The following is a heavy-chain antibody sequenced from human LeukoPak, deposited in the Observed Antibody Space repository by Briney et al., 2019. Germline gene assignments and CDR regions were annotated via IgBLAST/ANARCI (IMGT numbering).Heavy chain of an antibody. CDR2: ISSSSSYI. Sequence: GGSLRLSCAASGFTFSTHWMTWVRQAPGKGLEWVSSISSSSSYIYYADSVKGRFTISRDNAKNSLYLQMNSLRAEDTAVYYCASNYDSSNYYGFDYWGQGTLVTVSS. J-gene: IGHJ4*02. CDR1: GFTFSTHW. CDR3: ASNYDSSNYYGFDY. D-gene: IGHD3-22*01. V-gene: IGHV3-21*01.